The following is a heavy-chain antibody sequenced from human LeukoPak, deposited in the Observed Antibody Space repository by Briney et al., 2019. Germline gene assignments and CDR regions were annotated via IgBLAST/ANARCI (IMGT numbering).Heavy chain of an antibody. CDR1: GGSFSGYY. CDR2: VHLDGRT. Sequence: SETLSLTCAVYGGSFSGYYWSWIRQPPGKGLEWIGEVHLDGRTNYNPSLKSRLIMSVDLPENHISLKLTSVTAADTAVYYCAREGGFYRPLDYSGQGTLVTVSS. V-gene: IGHV4-34*10. CDR3: AREGGFYRPLDY. J-gene: IGHJ4*02. D-gene: IGHD3-3*01.